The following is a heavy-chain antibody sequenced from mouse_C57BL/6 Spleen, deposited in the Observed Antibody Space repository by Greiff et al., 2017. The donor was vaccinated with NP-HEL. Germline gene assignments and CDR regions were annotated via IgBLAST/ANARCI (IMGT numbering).Heavy chain of an antibody. J-gene: IGHJ3*01. CDR2: IDPETGGT. CDR3: TRDSSGYVGAWFAY. V-gene: IGHV1-15*01. Sequence: QVQLQQPGAELVRPGASVTLSCKASGYTFTDYEMHWVKQTPVHGLEWIGAIDPETGGTAYNQKFKGKAILTADKSSSTAYMELRSLTSEDSAVYYCTRDSSGYVGAWFAYWGQGTLVTVSA. D-gene: IGHD3-2*02. CDR1: GYTFTDYE.